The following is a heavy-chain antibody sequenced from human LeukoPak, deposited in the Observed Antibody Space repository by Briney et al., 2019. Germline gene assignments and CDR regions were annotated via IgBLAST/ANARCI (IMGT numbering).Heavy chain of an antibody. Sequence: GGSLRLSCAASGFTFNNHWMHWVRQAPGKGLVWISRINTDGRTTGYADSVKGRFTISRDNAKNTLYLQMNSLRAEDTAVYYCGRDVNWNQIDYWGQGSLVTVSS. CDR3: GRDVNWNQIDY. CDR1: GFTFNNHW. J-gene: IGHJ4*02. D-gene: IGHD1-20*01. V-gene: IGHV3-74*01. CDR2: INTDGRTT.